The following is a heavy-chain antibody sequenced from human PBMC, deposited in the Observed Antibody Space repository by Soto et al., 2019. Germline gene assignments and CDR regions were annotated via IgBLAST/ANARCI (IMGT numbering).Heavy chain of an antibody. J-gene: IGHJ4*02. CDR2: IIPIFGTA. D-gene: IGHD3-22*01. CDR3: ARDNEGAYYDSSGYFLDY. Sequence: QVQLVQSGAEVKKPGSSVKVSCKASGGTFSSYAISWVRQAPGQGLEWMGGIIPIFGTANYAQKFQGRVTITADKSTSTAYMELSSLRSEDTAVYYWARDNEGAYYDSSGYFLDYWGQGTLVTVSS. CDR1: GGTFSSYA. V-gene: IGHV1-69*06.